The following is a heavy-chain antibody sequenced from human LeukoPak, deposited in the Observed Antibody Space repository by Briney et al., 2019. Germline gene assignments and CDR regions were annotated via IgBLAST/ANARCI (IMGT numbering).Heavy chain of an antibody. CDR1: GYSISSGYY. J-gene: IGHJ4*02. Sequence: SETLSLTCIVSGYSISSGYYWGWIRQPPGKGLEWIGYIYYSGSTNYNPSLKSRVTISVDTSKNQFSLKLSSVTAADTAVYYCARARLIGSYHFDYWGQGTLVTVSS. V-gene: IGHV4-61*01. D-gene: IGHD1-26*01. CDR3: ARARLIGSYHFDY. CDR2: IYYSGST.